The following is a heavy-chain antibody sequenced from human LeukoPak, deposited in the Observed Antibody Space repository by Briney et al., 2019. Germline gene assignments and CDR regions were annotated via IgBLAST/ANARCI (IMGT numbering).Heavy chain of an antibody. J-gene: IGHJ4*02. CDR2: INPSGGST. CDR3: ARMYYDSSAVSVGDY. CDR1: GYTFTSYY. D-gene: IGHD3-22*01. Sequence: ASVKVSCKASGYTFTSYYMHWVRQAPGQGLEWMGIINPSGGSTSYAQKFQGRVTMTRDMSTSTVYMELSSLRSEDTAVYYCARMYYDSSAVSVGDYWGQGTLVTVSS. V-gene: IGHV1-46*01.